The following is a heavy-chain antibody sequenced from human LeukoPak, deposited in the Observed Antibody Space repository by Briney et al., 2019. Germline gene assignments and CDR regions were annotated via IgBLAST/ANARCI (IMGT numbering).Heavy chain of an antibody. CDR1: GGSISSYY. J-gene: IGHJ4*02. CDR2: IYYSGNT. Sequence: SETLSLTCTVSGGSISSYYWTWIRQPPGKGLEWIGYIYYSGNTNYNPSLKSRVTISVDTSKNQFSLKLSSVTAADTAVYYCARALVRGAIDYWGQGTLVSVSS. V-gene: IGHV4-59*08. CDR3: ARALVRGAIDY. D-gene: IGHD3-10*01.